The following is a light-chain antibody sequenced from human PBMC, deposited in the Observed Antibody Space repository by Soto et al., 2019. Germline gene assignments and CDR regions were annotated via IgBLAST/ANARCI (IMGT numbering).Light chain of an antibody. CDR1: ESVGNY. CDR2: DVS. Sequence: EIILTQSPVILSLSPGERATLSCRASESVGNYLVWFQQKPGQAPRLLIQDVSKRATDIPARFSGSGSGTDFTLTISSLEPEDFAVYYGQHRSNRPFMYTFGQGTKLEIK. CDR3: QHRSNRPFMYT. V-gene: IGKV3-11*01. J-gene: IGKJ2*01.